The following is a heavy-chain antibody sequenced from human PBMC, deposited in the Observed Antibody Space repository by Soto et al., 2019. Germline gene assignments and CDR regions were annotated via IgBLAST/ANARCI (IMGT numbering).Heavy chain of an antibody. Sequence: QPGGSLRLSCAASGFSFSSYAMQWVRQAPGKGLDWVSAINGAGVNTYYAGSVKGRFTISRDNSQNTLHLHMNSLRAEDTAVYYCAISSGPVQDWGLGTLVTVSS. CDR1: GFSFSSYA. J-gene: IGHJ4*02. D-gene: IGHD3-22*01. CDR3: AISSGPVQD. V-gene: IGHV3-23*01. CDR2: INGAGVNT.